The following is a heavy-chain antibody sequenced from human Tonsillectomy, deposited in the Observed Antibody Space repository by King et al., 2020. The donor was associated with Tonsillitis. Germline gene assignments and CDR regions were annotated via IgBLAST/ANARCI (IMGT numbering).Heavy chain of an antibody. Sequence: QLVQSGAEVKKPGSSVKVSCKASGGTFSSYAISWVRQAPGQGLEWMGRIIPILGIANYAQKFQGRVTITADKSTSTAYMELSSLRSEDTAVYYCARELHDYVWGSYRPFVYWGQGTLVTVSS. CDR3: ARELHDYVWGSYRPFVY. CDR1: GGTFSSYA. V-gene: IGHV1-69*04. CDR2: IIPILGIA. D-gene: IGHD3-16*02. J-gene: IGHJ4*02.